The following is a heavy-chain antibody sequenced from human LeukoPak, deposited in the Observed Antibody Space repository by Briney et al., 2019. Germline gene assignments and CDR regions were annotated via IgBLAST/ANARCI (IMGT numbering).Heavy chain of an antibody. Sequence: GGSLRLSCAASGFTFSSYAMPWVRQAPGKGLEWVAVISYDGSNKYCADSVKGRFTISRDNSKNTLYLQMNSLRAEDTAVYYCAREGPYSSSWYYFDYWSQGTLVTVSS. CDR3: AREGPYSSSWYYFDY. CDR1: GFTFSSYA. V-gene: IGHV3-30-3*01. J-gene: IGHJ4*02. CDR2: ISYDGSNK. D-gene: IGHD6-13*01.